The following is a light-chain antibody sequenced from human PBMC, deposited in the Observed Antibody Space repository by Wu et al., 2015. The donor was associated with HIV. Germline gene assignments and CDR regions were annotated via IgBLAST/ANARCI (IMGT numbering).Light chain of an antibody. CDR2: GAS. CDR3: QQSYITPFT. CDR1: HTINHY. Sequence: DIQMTQSPSSLSASVGDRVTITCRVSHTINHYLNWYQQKPGKAPNLLIYGASNLQSEVPSRFSGSGSGTDFTLTISSLQPEDFGTYYCQQSYITPFTFGQGTRLEIK. J-gene: IGKJ5*01. V-gene: IGKV1-39*01.